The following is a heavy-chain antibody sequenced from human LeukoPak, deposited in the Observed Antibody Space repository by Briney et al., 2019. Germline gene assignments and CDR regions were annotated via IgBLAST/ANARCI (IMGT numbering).Heavy chain of an antibody. CDR2: INDGGST. Sequence: SETLSLTCAVYGGSFTKHQWSWIRQPPGKGLEWIGAINDGGSTNYNPSLKSRVTISVDTSKNQFSLKLSSVTAADTAVYYCARVFRTGAVDYWGQGTLVTVSS. V-gene: IGHV4-34*01. D-gene: IGHD7-27*01. CDR1: GGSFTKHQ. J-gene: IGHJ4*02. CDR3: ARVFRTGAVDY.